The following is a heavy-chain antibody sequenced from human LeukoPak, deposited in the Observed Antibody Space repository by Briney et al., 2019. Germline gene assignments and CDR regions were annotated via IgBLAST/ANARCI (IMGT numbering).Heavy chain of an antibody. CDR2: LLFDGVTK. D-gene: IGHD2-15*01. CDR3: ARFLGYCSGGSCYQYYFDY. CDR1: GFTFSSYA. V-gene: IGHV3-30-3*01. Sequence: GGSLRLSCAASGFTFSSYAMHWVRQAPGKGLEWVAALLFDGVTKHYSDSVKGRFTISRDNAKNTLYLQMNSLRAEDTAVYYCARFLGYCSGGSCYQYYFDYWGQGTLVTVSS. J-gene: IGHJ4*02.